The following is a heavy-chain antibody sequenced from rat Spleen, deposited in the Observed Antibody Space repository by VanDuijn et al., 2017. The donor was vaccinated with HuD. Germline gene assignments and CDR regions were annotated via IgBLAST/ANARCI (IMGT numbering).Heavy chain of an antibody. CDR1: GFSLIRYN. D-gene: IGHD1-4*01. CDR2: MRYNGDT. V-gene: IGHV2-63*01. CDR3: VRERVPGFAFYFDY. J-gene: IGHJ2*01. Sequence: QVQLKESGPGLVQPSQTLSLTCTVSGFSLIRYNVHWVRQPPGKGLEWMGRMRYNGDTSYNSGLKSRLGISRDTSKSQVFLKMNSLQTEDTAIYFCVRERVPGFAFYFDYWGQGVMVTVSS.